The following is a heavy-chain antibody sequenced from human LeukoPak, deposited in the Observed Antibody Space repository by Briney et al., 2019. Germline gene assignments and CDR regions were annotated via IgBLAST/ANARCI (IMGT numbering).Heavy chain of an antibody. CDR2: ISSSSSYI. J-gene: IGHJ3*02. V-gene: IGHV3-21*01. CDR1: GFTFSSYS. CDR3: ARGKGGSYYDDAFDI. Sequence: GGSLRLSCAASGFTFSSYSMNWVRQAPGKGLEWVSSISSSSSYIYYADSVKGRFTISRDNAKNSLYLQMNSLRAEDTAVYYCARGKGGSYYDDAFDIWGQGTMVTVSS. D-gene: IGHD1-26*01.